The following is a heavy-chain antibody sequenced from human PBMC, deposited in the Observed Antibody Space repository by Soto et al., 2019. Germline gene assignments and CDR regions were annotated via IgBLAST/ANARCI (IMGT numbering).Heavy chain of an antibody. CDR1: GFTVSSSY. CDR3: ARLGTYYESWSGLSGLDV. Sequence: EVQLVETGGGLIQPGGSLRLSCAASGFTVSSSYMTWVRQAPGKGLEWVSGVYSGATTSYADSVKGRFTISRDNSEKTVSLQVSGLGVEDTAVYYCARLGTYYESWSGLSGLDVWGHGTTVTVSS. D-gene: IGHD3-3*01. CDR2: VYSGATT. J-gene: IGHJ6*02. V-gene: IGHV3-53*02.